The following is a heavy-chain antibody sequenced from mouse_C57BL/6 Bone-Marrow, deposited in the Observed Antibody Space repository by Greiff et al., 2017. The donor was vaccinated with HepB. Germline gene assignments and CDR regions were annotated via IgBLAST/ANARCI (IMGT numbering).Heavy chain of an antibody. CDR3: ARKEDGYYDAMDY. CDR1: GYTFTDYN. J-gene: IGHJ4*01. Sequence: EVQLQQSGPELVKPGASVKIPCKASGYTFTDYNMDWVKQSHGKSLEWIGDINPNNGGTIYNQKFKGKATLTVDKSSSTAYMELRSLTSEDTAVYYCARKEDGYYDAMDYWGQGTSVTVSS. D-gene: IGHD2-3*01. CDR2: INPNNGGT. V-gene: IGHV1-18*01.